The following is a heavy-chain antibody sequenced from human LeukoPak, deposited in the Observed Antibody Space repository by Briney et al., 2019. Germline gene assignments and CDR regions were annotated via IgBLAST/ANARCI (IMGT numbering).Heavy chain of an antibody. CDR3: ARDGRIAVAGTDHYFDY. CDR2: IYYSGST. Sequence: SETLSLTCTFSGGSISSSSYYWGWIRQPPGKGLEWIGSIYYSGSTYYNPSLKSRVTISVDTSKNQFSLKLSSVTAADTAVYYCARDGRIAVAGTDHYFDYRGQGTLVTVSS. CDR1: GGSISSSSYY. V-gene: IGHV4-39*07. J-gene: IGHJ4*02. D-gene: IGHD6-19*01.